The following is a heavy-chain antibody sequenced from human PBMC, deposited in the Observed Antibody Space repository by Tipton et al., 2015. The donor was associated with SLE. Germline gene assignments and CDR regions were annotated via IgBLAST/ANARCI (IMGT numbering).Heavy chain of an antibody. V-gene: IGHV4-34*01. CDR3: ARVVAAAGTAFDI. Sequence: LRLSCAVYGGSFSGYYWSWIRQPPGKGLEWIGEINHSGSTNYNPSLKSRVTISVDTSKNQFSLKLSYVTAADTAVYYCARVVAAAGTAFDIWGQGTMVTVSS. CDR1: GGSFSGYY. CDR2: INHSGST. J-gene: IGHJ3*02. D-gene: IGHD6-13*01.